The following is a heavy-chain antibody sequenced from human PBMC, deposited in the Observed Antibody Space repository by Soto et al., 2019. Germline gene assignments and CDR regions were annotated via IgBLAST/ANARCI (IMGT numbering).Heavy chain of an antibody. CDR1: GGSISSSSYY. CDR2: IYYSGST. J-gene: IGHJ3*02. CDR3: ARQGRNAFDI. V-gene: IGHV4-39*01. Sequence: SSETLSLTCTVSGGSISSSSYYWGWIRQPPGKGLDWSGSIYYSGSTYYSPSLKSRVTISVDTSKNQFSLKLSSVTAADTAVYYCARQGRNAFDIWGQGTMVTVSS.